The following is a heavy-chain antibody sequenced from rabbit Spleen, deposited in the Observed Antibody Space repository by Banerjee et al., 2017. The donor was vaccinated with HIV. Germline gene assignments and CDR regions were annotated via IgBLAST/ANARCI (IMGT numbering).Heavy chain of an antibody. CDR3: ARGGDWGVRLDL. J-gene: IGHJ3*01. CDR2: IDAGSSGFT. Sequence: QSLEESGGDLVKPGASLTLTCIASGVSFSGNSYMCWVRQAPGKGLEWVVCIDAGSSGFTYFASWAKGRFTISKTSSTTVTLQMTSLTAADTATYFCARGGDWGVRLDLWGQGTLVTVS. V-gene: IGHV1S40*01. CDR1: GVSFSGNSY. D-gene: IGHD4-1*01.